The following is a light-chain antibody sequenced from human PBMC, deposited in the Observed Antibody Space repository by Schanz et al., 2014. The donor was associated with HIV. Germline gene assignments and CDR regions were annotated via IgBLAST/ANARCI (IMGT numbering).Light chain of an antibody. CDR1: SSDIGGYKY. J-gene: IGLJ2*01. CDR3: SSYTTSSTLV. V-gene: IGLV2-14*03. Sequence: QSALTQPASVSGSPGQSITISCTGTSSDIGGYKYVSWYQHHPGKAPKLLIFDVDNRPSGVSHRFSAYKSGNTASLTISGLQAEDEADYYCSSYTTSSTLVFGGGTKLTVL. CDR2: DVD.